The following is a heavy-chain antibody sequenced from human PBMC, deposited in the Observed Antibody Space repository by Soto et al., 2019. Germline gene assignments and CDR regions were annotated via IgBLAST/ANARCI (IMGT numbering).Heavy chain of an antibody. Sequence: LTCAISGDSVSSNSAAWNWIRQSPSRGLEWLGRTYYRSKWYNDYAVSVKSRITINPDTSKNQFSLQLNSVTPEDTAVYYCARGQGRSTSHSPFDPWGQGTLVTVSS. V-gene: IGHV6-1*01. CDR2: TYYRSKWYN. J-gene: IGHJ5*02. CDR3: ARGQGRSTSHSPFDP. CDR1: GDSVSSNSAA. D-gene: IGHD2-2*01.